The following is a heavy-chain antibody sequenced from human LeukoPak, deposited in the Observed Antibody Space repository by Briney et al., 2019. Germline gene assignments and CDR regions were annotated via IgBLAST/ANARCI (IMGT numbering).Heavy chain of an antibody. V-gene: IGHV3-7*01. CDR3: ARGYDSSGYAY. CDR1: GFTFNSYW. Sequence: GGSLRLSCAASGFTFNSYWMSWVRQAPGKGLEWVANIKQDGSEKYYVDSVKGRFTISRDNAKSSLYLQMNSLRAEDTAVYYCARGYDSSGYAYWGQGTLVTVSS. J-gene: IGHJ4*02. CDR2: IKQDGSEK. D-gene: IGHD3-22*01.